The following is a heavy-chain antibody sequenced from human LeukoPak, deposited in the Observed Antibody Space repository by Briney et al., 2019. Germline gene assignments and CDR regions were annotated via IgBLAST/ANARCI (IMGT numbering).Heavy chain of an antibody. D-gene: IGHD6-6*01. V-gene: IGHV3-21*01. CDR1: GFTFSNAW. CDR2: ISSSSNYI. J-gene: IGHJ4*02. Sequence: GGSLRLSCAASGFTFSNAWMSWVRQAPGKGLEWVSSISSSSNYINYADSVKGRLTISRDNAKNSLYLQMNSLRAEDTAVYYCARLLYDRSSPWDYWGQGTLVTVSS. CDR3: ARLLYDRSSPWDY.